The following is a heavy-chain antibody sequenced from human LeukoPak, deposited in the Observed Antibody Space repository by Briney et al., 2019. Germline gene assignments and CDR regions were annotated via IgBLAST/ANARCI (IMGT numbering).Heavy chain of an antibody. D-gene: IGHD2-2*01. CDR3: ARLRVMVPAAMRAQLLDY. Sequence: SETLSLTCAFYGGSFSGYYWSWIRQPPGKGLEWIGEINHSGSTNYNPSLKSRVTISVDTSKNQFSLKLSSVTAADTAVYYCARLRVMVPAAMRAQLLDYWGQGTLVTVSS. CDR1: GGSFSGYY. J-gene: IGHJ4*02. V-gene: IGHV4-34*01. CDR2: INHSGST.